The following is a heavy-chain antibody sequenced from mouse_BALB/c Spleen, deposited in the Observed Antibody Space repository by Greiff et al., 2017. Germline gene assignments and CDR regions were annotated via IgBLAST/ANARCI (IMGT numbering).Heavy chain of an antibody. CDR1: GYTFTDYA. J-gene: IGHJ3*01. D-gene: IGHD1-2*01. CDR3: ARPTTARWFAY. Sequence: LVESGAELVRPGVSVKISCKGSGYTFTDYAMHWVKQSHAKSLEWIGVISTYYGDASYNQKFKGKATMTVDKSSSTAYMELARLTSEDSAIYYCARPTTARWFAYWGQGTLVTVSA. V-gene: IGHV1S137*01. CDR2: ISTYYGDA.